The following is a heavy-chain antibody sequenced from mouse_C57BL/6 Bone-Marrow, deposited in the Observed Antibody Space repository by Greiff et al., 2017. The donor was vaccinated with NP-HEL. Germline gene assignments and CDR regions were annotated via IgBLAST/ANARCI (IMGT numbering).Heavy chain of an antibody. CDR2: FYPGSGSI. J-gene: IGHJ2*01. Sequence: QVQLQQSGAELVKPGASVTLSCKASGYTFTEYTIHWVKQRSGQGLEWIGWFYPGSGSIKYNEKFKDKATLTADKSSSPVYMELSRLTSEDSAVYFCARHEDRWLLLYFDYWGQGTTLTCSS. CDR3: ARHEDRWLLLYFDY. V-gene: IGHV1-62-2*01. CDR1: GYTFTEYT. D-gene: IGHD2-3*01.